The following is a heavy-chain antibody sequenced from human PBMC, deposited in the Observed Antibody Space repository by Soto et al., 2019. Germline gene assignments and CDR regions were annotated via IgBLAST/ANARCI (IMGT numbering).Heavy chain of an antibody. J-gene: IGHJ4*02. CDR2: IRSKGNSYAT. CDR1: GFTISAYA. Sequence: EVQLVESGGGLVQPGGSLKLSCAASGFTISAYAMHWVRQASGKGLEWVGRIRSKGNSYATSYAASVKGRFTISRDDSKNTAYLQMNSLKTEDTAVYFCTSYDYGDYVIDYWGQGTLVTVSS. V-gene: IGHV3-73*01. D-gene: IGHD4-17*01. CDR3: TSYDYGDYVIDY.